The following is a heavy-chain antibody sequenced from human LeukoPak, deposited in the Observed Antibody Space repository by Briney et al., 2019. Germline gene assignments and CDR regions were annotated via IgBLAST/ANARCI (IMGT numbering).Heavy chain of an antibody. CDR1: GFTFSSYA. CDR3: ARDSSVAEARGAFDI. V-gene: IGHV3-30-3*01. D-gene: IGHD6-19*01. Sequence: GRSLRLSCAASGFTFSSYAMHWVRQAPGKGLEWVAVISYDGSNKYYADSVKGRFTISRDNSKNTLYLQMNSLRAEDTAVYYCARDSSVAEARGAFDIWGQGTMVTVSS. J-gene: IGHJ3*02. CDR2: ISYDGSNK.